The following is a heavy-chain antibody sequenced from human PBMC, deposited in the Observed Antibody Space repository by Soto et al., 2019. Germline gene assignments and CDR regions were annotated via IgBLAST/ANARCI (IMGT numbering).Heavy chain of an antibody. D-gene: IGHD6-13*01. V-gene: IGHV4-61*05. Sequence: TSETLSLTCTVSGGSISGSSYYWGWIRQPPGKGLEWIGYIYYSGSTNYNPSLKSRVTISVDTSKNQFSLKLSSVTAADTAVYYCALAAAGTGLFDYWGQGTLVTVSS. J-gene: IGHJ4*02. CDR3: ALAAAGTGLFDY. CDR2: IYYSGST. CDR1: GGSISGSSYY.